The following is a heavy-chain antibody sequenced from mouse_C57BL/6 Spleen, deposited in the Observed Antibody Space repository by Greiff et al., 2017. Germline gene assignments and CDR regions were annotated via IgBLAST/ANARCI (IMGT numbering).Heavy chain of an antibody. Sequence: VQLQQSGAELVRPGTSVKVSCKASGYAFTNYLIEWVKQRPGQGLEWIGVINPGSGGTNYNEKFKGKATLTADKSSSTASMHLSSLTSDDSAVYFCARSKGGAMDYWGQGTSVTVSS. V-gene: IGHV1-54*01. CDR3: ARSKGGAMDY. CDR1: GYAFTNYL. J-gene: IGHJ4*01. CDR2: INPGSGGT.